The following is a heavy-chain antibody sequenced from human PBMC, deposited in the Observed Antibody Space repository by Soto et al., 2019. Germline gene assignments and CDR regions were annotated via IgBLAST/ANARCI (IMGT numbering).Heavy chain of an antibody. CDR3: EGGRITGTGLAP. CDR2: TYYRSKWNN. CDR1: GDSVASNSGA. Sequence: SQTLSLTCAISGDSVASNSGAWNWIRQSPSRGLEWLGGTYYRSKWNNDYGLPVESRIVIKQDTLKNQVTLQVNSVTPEDTAVDYCEGGRITGTGLAPWGKGILVPVSP. J-gene: IGHJ5*02. V-gene: IGHV6-1*01. D-gene: IGHD3-16*01.